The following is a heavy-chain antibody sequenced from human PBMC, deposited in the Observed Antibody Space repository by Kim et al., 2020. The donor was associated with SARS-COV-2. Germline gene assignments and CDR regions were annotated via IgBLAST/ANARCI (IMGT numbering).Heavy chain of an antibody. CDR1: GFTFSSYA. Sequence: GGSLRLSCAASGFTFSSYAMSWVRQAPGKGLEWVSAISGSGGSTYYADPVKGRFTISRDNSKNTLYLQMNSLRAEDTAVYYCAKESVDFVVVPAARGYFDYWGQGTLVTVSS. CDR3: AKESVDFVVVPAARGYFDY. J-gene: IGHJ4*02. CDR2: ISGSGGST. V-gene: IGHV3-23*01. D-gene: IGHD2-2*01.